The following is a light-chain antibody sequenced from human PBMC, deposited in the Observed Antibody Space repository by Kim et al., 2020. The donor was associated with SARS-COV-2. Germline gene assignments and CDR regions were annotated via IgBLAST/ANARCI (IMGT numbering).Light chain of an antibody. J-gene: IGKJ1*01. CDR1: QSVSSTY. Sequence: SPWERATLSCSASQSVSSTYLAWYQQKPGQAPRLLIYGASSRATGIPDRFSGSGSGTDFTLTISRLEPEDFAVYYCQQYGSSPWTFGQGTKVDIK. CDR3: QQYGSSPWT. CDR2: GAS. V-gene: IGKV3-20*01.